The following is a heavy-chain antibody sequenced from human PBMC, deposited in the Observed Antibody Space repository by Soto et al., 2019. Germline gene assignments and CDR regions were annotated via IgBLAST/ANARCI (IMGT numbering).Heavy chain of an antibody. CDR1: GGSISSYY. Sequence: SETLSLTCTVSGGSISSYYWSWIRQPPGKGLEWIGYIYYSGSTNYNPSLKSRVTISVGTSKNQFSLKLSSVTAADTAVYYCARVTGLRYFDWRSYGMDVWGQGTTVTVSS. D-gene: IGHD3-9*01. J-gene: IGHJ6*02. CDR2: IYYSGST. CDR3: ARVTGLRYFDWRSYGMDV. V-gene: IGHV4-59*01.